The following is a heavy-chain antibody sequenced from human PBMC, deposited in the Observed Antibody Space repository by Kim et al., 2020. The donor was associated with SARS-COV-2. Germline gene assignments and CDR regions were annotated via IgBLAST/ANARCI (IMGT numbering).Heavy chain of an antibody. D-gene: IGHD3-3*01. CDR1: GGSFSGYY. V-gene: IGHV4-34*01. CDR3: ARGYITIFGVVIIPFDY. CDR2: INHSGST. J-gene: IGHJ4*02. Sequence: SETLSLTCAVYGGSFSGYYWSWIRQPPGKGLEWIGEINHSGSTNYNPSLKSRVTISVDTSKNQFSLKLSSVTAADTAVYYCARGYITIFGVVIIPFDYWGQGTLVTVSS.